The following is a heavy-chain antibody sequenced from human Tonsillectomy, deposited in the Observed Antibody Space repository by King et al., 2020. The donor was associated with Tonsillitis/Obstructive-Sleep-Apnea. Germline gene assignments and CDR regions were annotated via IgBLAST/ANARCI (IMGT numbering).Heavy chain of an antibody. Sequence: VQLVESGAEVKKPGASVKVSCTASGYTFTRYYMHWVRQAPGQGLEWMGWINPNSGGTNYAQKFQGRVTMTRDTSISTAYMELSRLRSDDTAVYYCARDDCSSTSCLYYFDYWGQGTLVTVSS. D-gene: IGHD2-2*01. CDR2: INPNSGGT. J-gene: IGHJ4*02. CDR3: ARDDCSSTSCLYYFDY. V-gene: IGHV1-2*02. CDR1: GYTFTRYY.